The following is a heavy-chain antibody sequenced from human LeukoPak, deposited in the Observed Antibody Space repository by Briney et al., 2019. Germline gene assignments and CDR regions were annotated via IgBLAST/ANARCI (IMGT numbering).Heavy chain of an antibody. Sequence: GGSLRLSCAASGFTFSSYSMNWVRQAPGKGLEWVSSISSSSSYIYYADSVKGRFTISRDNSKNTLYLQMNSLRAEDTAVYYCAKCGRGYSYGYYYWGQGTLVTVSS. CDR2: ISSSSSYI. D-gene: IGHD5-18*01. CDR3: AKCGRGYSYGYYY. V-gene: IGHV3-21*04. CDR1: GFTFSSYS. J-gene: IGHJ4*02.